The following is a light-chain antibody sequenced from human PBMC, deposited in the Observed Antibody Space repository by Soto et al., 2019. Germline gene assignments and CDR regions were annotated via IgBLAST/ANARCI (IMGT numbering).Light chain of an antibody. J-gene: IGKJ1*01. Sequence: DIQMTQSPSTLSASVGDRVTITCRASQSINNWLAWYQQKPGKAPKLLIYKASSVDSGVPSRFSGSGSGTEFTLPISGLQPDDFATYYCQQYNTYLWPFGQGTKVQIK. CDR3: QQYNTYLWP. CDR2: KAS. V-gene: IGKV1-5*03. CDR1: QSINNW.